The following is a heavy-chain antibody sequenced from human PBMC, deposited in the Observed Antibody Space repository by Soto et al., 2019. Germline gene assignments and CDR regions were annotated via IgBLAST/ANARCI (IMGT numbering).Heavy chain of an antibody. J-gene: IGHJ4*02. CDR2: ISGYNGNT. D-gene: IGHD3-22*01. CDR1: GYTFTSYG. V-gene: IGHV1-18*04. Sequence: QVQLVQSGAEVKKPGASVKVSCKASGYTFTSYGITWVRQAPGQGLEWMGWISGYNGNTNYAEMLQGRVTMTTDTSTSTAYMELRSLRSDDTAVYYCARVEDYFDSSGYAHWGQGTLVTVSS. CDR3: ARVEDYFDSSGYAH.